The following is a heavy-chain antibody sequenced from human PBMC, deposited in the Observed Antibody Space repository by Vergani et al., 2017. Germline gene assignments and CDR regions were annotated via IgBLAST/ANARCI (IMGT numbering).Heavy chain of an antibody. D-gene: IGHD3-10*01. Sequence: QVQLQQWGAGLLKPSETLSLTCAVYGRSFSGYYWSWIRQPPGKGLEWIGEINHSGSTNYNPSLKSRVTISVDTSKNQFSLKLSSVTAADTAVYYCARGTTMVRGVLEIARYYFDYWGQGTLVTVSS. CDR3: ARGTTMVRGVLEIARYYFDY. V-gene: IGHV4-34*01. J-gene: IGHJ4*02. CDR2: INHSGST. CDR1: GRSFSGYY.